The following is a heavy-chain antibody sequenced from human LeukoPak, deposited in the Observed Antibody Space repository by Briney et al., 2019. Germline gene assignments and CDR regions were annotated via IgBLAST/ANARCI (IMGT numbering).Heavy chain of an antibody. V-gene: IGHV4-39*01. J-gene: IGHJ5*02. CDR2: IYYSGST. D-gene: IGHD2-2*01. CDR3: ARRDRDCSSTSCYGFDP. CDR1: GGSISSSSYY. Sequence: SETLSLTCTVSGGSISSSSYYWGWIRQPPGKGLEWIGSIYYSGSTYYNPSLKSRVTIFVDTSKNQFSLKLSSVTAADTAVYYCARRDRDCSSTSCYGFDPWGQGTLVTVSS.